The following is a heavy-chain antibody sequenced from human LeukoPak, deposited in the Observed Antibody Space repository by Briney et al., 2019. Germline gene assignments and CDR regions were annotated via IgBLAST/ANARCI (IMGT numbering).Heavy chain of an antibody. CDR3: AKFGAAYDMYV. V-gene: IGHV4-59*11. CDR2: IFYTGQA. Sequence: SETLSLTCTVSGCSFSGHYWTWIRQPPGKGLEWIGQIFYTGQADYNPSLTSRITISVDTSRNQISLKLNSVTAADTAVYYCAKFGAAYDMYVCGQGTTVAVSS. D-gene: IGHD3-16*01. CDR1: GCSFSGHY. J-gene: IGHJ6*02.